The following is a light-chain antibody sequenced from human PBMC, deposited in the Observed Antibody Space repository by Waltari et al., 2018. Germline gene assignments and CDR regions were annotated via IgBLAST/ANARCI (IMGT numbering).Light chain of an antibody. CDR3: QQYGSSPQT. CDR2: GAS. V-gene: IGKV3-20*01. J-gene: IGKJ2*01. Sequence: EIVLTQSPGTLSLSPGERATLSCRASQSVRNSYLAWYQQKPGQAPRLLIYGASRRAIGIPDRFSGSGSGTDFTLTISRLEPEDFAVYYCQQYGSSPQTFGQGTKLEIK. CDR1: QSVRNSY.